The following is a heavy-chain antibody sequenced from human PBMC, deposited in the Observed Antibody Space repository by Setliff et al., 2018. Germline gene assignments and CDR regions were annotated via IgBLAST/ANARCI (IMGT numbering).Heavy chain of an antibody. CDR2: IYYIGST. J-gene: IGHJ4*02. Sequence: SETLSLTCTVSGGSISSGSYYWTWIRQHPGKGLEWIGYIYYIGSTYYNPSLKSRVTISVDTSNNHFSLKLSSVTAADTAVYYCARYFRSSKVQFLEYLTDYYFDSWGQGTLVTVSS. V-gene: IGHV4-39*02. CDR1: GGSISSGSYY. CDR3: ARYFRSSKVQFLEYLTDYYFDS. D-gene: IGHD3-3*01.